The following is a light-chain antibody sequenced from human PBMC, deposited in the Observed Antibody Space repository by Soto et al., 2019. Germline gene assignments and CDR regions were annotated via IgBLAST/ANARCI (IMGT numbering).Light chain of an antibody. CDR3: YSYRGYYTRV. CDR1: SSDVGGYNF. CDR2: EVS. Sequence: QSVLTQPASVSGSPGQSITISCTGTSSDVGGYNFVSWYQQHPGRAPKLLIYEVSRRPSGVSNRFSGSKSGDTASLTISGLQAEDDADYYCYSYRGYYTRVFGTGTKVTVL. J-gene: IGLJ1*01. V-gene: IGLV2-14*01.